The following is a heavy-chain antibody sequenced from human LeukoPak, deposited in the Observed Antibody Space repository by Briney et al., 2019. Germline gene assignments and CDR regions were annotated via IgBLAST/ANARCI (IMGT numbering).Heavy chain of an antibody. J-gene: IGHJ6*03. CDR2: INTNSGET. D-gene: IGHD3-16*01. CDR3: ARSGIRAYHYYYMDV. V-gene: IGHV1-2*02. CDR1: GYTFTGHY. Sequence: ASVKVSCKASGYTFTGHYMYWVRQALGQGLEWMGWINTNSGETKYPQKLQGRVTLTRDTSISTAYMELTRLTSDDTGVYFCARSGIRAYHYYYMDVWGKGTTVTVSS.